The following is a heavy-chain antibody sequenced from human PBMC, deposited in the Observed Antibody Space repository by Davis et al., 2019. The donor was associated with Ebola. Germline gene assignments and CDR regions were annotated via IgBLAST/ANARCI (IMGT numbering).Heavy chain of an antibody. CDR1: GGSISSYY. V-gene: IGHV4-34*01. CDR2: INHSGST. D-gene: IGHD3-10*01. J-gene: IGHJ6*02. Sequence: SETLSLTCTVSGGSISSYYWSWIRQPPGKGLEWIGEINHSGSTNYNPSLKSRVTISVDTSKNQFSLKLSSVTAADTAVYYCARGGSGSYYYYYYYGMDVWGQGTTVTVSS. CDR3: ARGGSGSYYYYYYYGMDV.